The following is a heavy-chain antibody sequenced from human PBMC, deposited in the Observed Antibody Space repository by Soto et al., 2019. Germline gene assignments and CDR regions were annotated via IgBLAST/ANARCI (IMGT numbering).Heavy chain of an antibody. CDR1: GGSFSGYY. J-gene: IGHJ4*02. Sequence: PSETLSLTCAVYGGSFSGYYWSWIRQPPGKGLEWIGEINHSGSTNYNPSLKSRVTISVDTSKNQFSLYLQMNSLKTGDTAVYYCARVSMQLARRDFDYWGQGTLVTVSS. V-gene: IGHV4-34*01. CDR2: INHSGST. CDR3: ARVSMQLARRDFDY. D-gene: IGHD6-13*01.